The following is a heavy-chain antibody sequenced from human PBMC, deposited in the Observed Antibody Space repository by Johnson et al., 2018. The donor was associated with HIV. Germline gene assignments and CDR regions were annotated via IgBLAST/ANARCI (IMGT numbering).Heavy chain of an antibody. V-gene: IGHV3-30*03. CDR2: ISYDGSNK. D-gene: IGHD1-26*01. Sequence: QVQLVESGGGVVQPGRSLRLSCAASGFTFSSYGIHWVRQAPGKGLEWVAFISYDGSNKYYVDSVKGRFTISRDNSKNTLYLQMSSLRAEDTAVYYCARGAPSGNYYVDAFDLWGQGTMVIVSS. CDR1: GFTFSSYG. CDR3: ARGAPSGNYYVDAFDL. J-gene: IGHJ3*01.